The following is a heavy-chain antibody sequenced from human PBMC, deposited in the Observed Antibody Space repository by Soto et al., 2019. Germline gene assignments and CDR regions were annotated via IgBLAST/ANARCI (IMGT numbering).Heavy chain of an antibody. CDR3: ARAAGFSGSYPGGYYFDY. CDR1: GGTFSSYA. J-gene: IGHJ4*02. D-gene: IGHD1-26*01. CDR2: IIPIFGTA. V-gene: IGHV1-69*13. Sequence: SVKVSCKASGGTFSSYAISWVRQAPGQGLEWMGGIIPIFGTANYAQKFQGRVTITADESTSTAYMELSSLRSEDTAVYYCARAAGFSGSYPGGYYFDYWGQGTLVTVSS.